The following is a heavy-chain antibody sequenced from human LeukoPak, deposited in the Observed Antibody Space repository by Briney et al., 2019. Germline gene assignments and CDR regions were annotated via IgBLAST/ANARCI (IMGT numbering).Heavy chain of an antibody. D-gene: IGHD2-15*01. CDR1: GFTFSSYW. CDR3: ARVPLVVVAATDWFDP. CDR2: IKQDGSEK. Sequence: GGSLRLSCAASGFTFSSYWMSWVRQAPGKGLEWVANIKQDGSEKYYVDSVKGRFTISRDNAKNSLYLQMNSLRAEDTAVYYCARVPLVVVAATDWFDPWGQGTLVTVSS. V-gene: IGHV3-7*01. J-gene: IGHJ5*02.